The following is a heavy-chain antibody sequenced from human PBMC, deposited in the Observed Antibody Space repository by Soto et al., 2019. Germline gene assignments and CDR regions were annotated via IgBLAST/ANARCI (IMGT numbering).Heavy chain of an antibody. CDR1: GFSFGVSGVG. V-gene: IGHV2-5*01. J-gene: IGHJ4*02. D-gene: IGHD5-18*01. CDR2: VFWHDDK. CDR3: ARAYTYDFDY. Sequence: QITLKESGPTLVKPTQTLTLTCTFSGFSFGVSGVGVGWVRQPPGKALEWLALVFWHDDKRYNPSLRSRLTITKDAPKNQVVLTMTNMDPLDTATYCCARAYTYDFDYWGQGTLVSVSS.